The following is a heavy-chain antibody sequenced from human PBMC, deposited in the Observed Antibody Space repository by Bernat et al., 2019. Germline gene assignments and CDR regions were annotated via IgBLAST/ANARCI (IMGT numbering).Heavy chain of an antibody. CDR1: GYTFTSYG. CDR3: ARDNYYDSSGPFEYFQH. V-gene: IGHV1-18*01. J-gene: IGHJ1*01. D-gene: IGHD3-22*01. CDR2: ISAYNGNT. Sequence: QVQLMQSGAEVKKPGASVKVSCKASGYTFTSYGISWVRQAPGQGLEWMGWISAYNGNTNYAQKLQGRVTMTTDTSTSTAYMELRSLRSDDTAVYYCARDNYYDSSGPFEYFQHWGQGTLVTVSS.